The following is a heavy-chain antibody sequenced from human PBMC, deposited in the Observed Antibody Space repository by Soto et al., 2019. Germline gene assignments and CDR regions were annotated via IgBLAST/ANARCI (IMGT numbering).Heavy chain of an antibody. CDR1: GFTFSSYG. Sequence: GGSLRLSCAASGFTFSSYGMHWVRQAPGKGLEWVAVIWYDGSNKYYADSVKGRFTISRDNSKNTLYLQMNSLGAEDTAVYYCARETTATAFDIWGQGTMVTVSS. J-gene: IGHJ3*02. D-gene: IGHD2-21*02. CDR3: ARETTATAFDI. CDR2: IWYDGSNK. V-gene: IGHV3-33*01.